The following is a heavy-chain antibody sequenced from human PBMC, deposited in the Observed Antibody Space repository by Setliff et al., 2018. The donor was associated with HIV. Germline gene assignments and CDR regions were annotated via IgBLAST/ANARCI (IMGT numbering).Heavy chain of an antibody. V-gene: IGHV1-2*02. CDR2: LSPNNGDT. Sequence: ASVKVSCKASGYTFTDYFMHWVRQAPGQGLEWMGWLSPNNGDTNIPQRLQGRVTMTRDTSINTAYMELSSLTSEDTAMYYCATIRAYYYDSSGQEYFQHWGHGSLVTVSS. D-gene: IGHD3-22*01. CDR1: GYTFTDYF. CDR3: ATIRAYYYDSSGQEYFQH. J-gene: IGHJ1*01.